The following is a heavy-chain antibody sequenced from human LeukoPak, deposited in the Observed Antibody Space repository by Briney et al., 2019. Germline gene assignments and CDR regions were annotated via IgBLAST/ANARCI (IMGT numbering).Heavy chain of an antibody. J-gene: IGHJ6*03. Sequence: SETLSLTCTVSGGSISSSSYYWGWIRQPPGKGLEWIGSIYYRGSTYYNPSLKSRVTISVDTPTHQFSLKLSSVPAAETAVYYCALTASPPGSYYYYMDVWGKGTTVTVSS. D-gene: IGHD3-9*01. CDR3: ALTASPPGSYYYYMDV. CDR2: IYYRGST. CDR1: GGSISSSSYY. V-gene: IGHV4-39*07.